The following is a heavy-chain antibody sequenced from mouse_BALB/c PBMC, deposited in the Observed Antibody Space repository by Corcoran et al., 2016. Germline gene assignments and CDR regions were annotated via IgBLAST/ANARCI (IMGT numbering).Heavy chain of an antibody. J-gene: IGHJ4*01. CDR2: IYPYNGGT. Sequence: EVQLQQSGPELVKPGASVKISCKASGYTFTDYNMHWVKQSHGKSLKWIGYIYPYNGGTGYNQQFKSKATLTVDNSSSTAYMELRSLTSEDSAVYYCALGVQAMDYWGQGTSVTVSS. CDR1: GYTFTDYN. V-gene: IGHV1S29*02. D-gene: IGHD4-1*01. CDR3: ALGVQAMDY.